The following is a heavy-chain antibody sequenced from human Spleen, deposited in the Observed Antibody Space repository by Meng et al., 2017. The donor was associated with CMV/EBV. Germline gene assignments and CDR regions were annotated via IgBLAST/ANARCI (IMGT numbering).Heavy chain of an antibody. Sequence: GETLKISCAASGFTFSSYWMSWVRQGPGKGLEWVANIKQDGSEKYYGDSVKGRFTISRDNAKNSLYLQMNSLRAEDTAVYYCARAAQFDYWGQGTLVTVSS. V-gene: IGHV3-7*01. D-gene: IGHD6-25*01. CDR1: GFTFSSYW. CDR3: ARAAQFDY. J-gene: IGHJ4*02. CDR2: IKQDGSEK.